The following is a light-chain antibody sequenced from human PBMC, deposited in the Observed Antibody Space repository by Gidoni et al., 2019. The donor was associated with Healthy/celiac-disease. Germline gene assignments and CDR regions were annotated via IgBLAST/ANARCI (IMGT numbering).Light chain of an antibody. J-gene: IGKJ4*01. V-gene: IGKV4-1*01. Sequence: DILMTQSPDSLAVSLGERATINCKSSQSVLYSSNNKNYLAWYQQKPGQPPKLLIYWASTRESGVPDRCSGSGSGTDFTLTISSLQAEDVAVYYCQQDYSTPAFGGGTKVEIK. CDR1: QSVLYSSNNKNY. CDR2: WAS. CDR3: QQDYSTPA.